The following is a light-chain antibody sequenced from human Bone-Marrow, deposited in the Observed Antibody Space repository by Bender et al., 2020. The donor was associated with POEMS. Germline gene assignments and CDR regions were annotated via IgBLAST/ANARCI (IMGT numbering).Light chain of an antibody. CDR1: SSDVGNYNL. Sequence: QSALTQPASVSGSPGQSITISCTGTSSDVGNYNLVSWYQQHPGKAPKLMISEVNKRPSGVSNRFSASKSGNTASLTISGLQTEDEAHYYCTSYTSSTTLLFGGGTKLTVL. V-gene: IGLV2-14*02. CDR3: TSYTSSTTLL. CDR2: EVN. J-gene: IGLJ3*02.